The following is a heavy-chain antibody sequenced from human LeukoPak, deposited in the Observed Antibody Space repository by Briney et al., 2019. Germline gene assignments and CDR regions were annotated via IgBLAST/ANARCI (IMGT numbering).Heavy chain of an antibody. J-gene: IGHJ6*03. CDR2: VHHSGST. D-gene: IGHD3-22*01. V-gene: IGHV4-34*01. CDR1: GGSFSDYY. CDR3: ARGRTPRRTYYYDSSAYFGMDV. Sequence: PSETLSLTCGVYGGSFSDYYWSWIRQPPGKGLESIGEVHHSGSTNYNPSLKSRVTISVDTSKSQFSLNLSSVTAADTAVYYCARGRTPRRTYYYDSSAYFGMDVWGKGTTVTVSS.